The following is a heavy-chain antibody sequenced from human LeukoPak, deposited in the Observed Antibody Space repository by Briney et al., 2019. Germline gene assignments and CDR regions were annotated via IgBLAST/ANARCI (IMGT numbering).Heavy chain of an antibody. Sequence: SETLSLTCTVSGGSISSRSYYWGWIRQPPGKGLEWIGIIYYSGNTYYNPSLKRRVTIFVDTSKNQFSLNLTSVTAADTAVYYCARQATGGPIDNWGQGTLVTVSS. D-gene: IGHD2-8*02. J-gene: IGHJ4*02. CDR1: GGSISSRSYY. V-gene: IGHV4-39*01. CDR2: IYYSGNT. CDR3: ARQATGGPIDN.